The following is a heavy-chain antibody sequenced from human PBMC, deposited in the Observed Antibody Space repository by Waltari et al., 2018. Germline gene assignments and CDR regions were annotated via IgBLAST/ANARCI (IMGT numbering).Heavy chain of an antibody. D-gene: IGHD1-26*01. CDR3: ARVGGTSVFDI. Sequence: EEQLVESGGGLVQPGGSLRLSCTASGFSFSLYSMHWVRQAPGKGLESVSAINYGGGAAFYADSVWGRFTISRDNSKNMVYLQMGSLRPEDMGVYYCARVGGTSVFDIWGQGTRVTVSS. CDR1: GFSFSLYS. CDR2: INYGGGAA. V-gene: IGHV3-64*07. J-gene: IGHJ3*02.